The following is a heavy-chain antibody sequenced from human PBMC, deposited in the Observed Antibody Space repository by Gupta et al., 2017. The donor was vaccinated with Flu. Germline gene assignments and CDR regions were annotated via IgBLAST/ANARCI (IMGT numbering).Heavy chain of an antibody. Sequence: QERVVESGGGVVQPGRSLRVSCAAFGFSCSNYGMHWVRQAPGKGLEWVAVISHDGGNYYHTDSVKGRFTISRDNSKNTLYLQMSSLRTEDTAVYYCAKDWRGNYNNYGMNVWGQGTTVTVSS. J-gene: IGHJ6*02. CDR2: ISHDGGNY. D-gene: IGHD3-16*01. V-gene: IGHV3-30*18. CDR1: GFSCSNYG. CDR3: AKDWRGNYNNYGMNV.